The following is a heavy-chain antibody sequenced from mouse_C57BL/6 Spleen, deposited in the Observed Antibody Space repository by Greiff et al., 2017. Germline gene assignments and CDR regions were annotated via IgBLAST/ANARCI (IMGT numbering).Heavy chain of an antibody. D-gene: IGHD1-1*01. CDR2: INPNNGGT. J-gene: IGHJ4*01. V-gene: IGHV1-26*01. Sequence: VQLQQSGPELVKPGASVKISCKASGYTFTDYYMNWVKQSHGKSLEWIGDINPNNGGTSYNQKFKGKATLTVDKSSSTAYMELRSLTSEDSAVYYCARAITTVVEGYYAMDYWGQGTSVTVSS. CDR3: ARAITTVVEGYYAMDY. CDR1: GYTFTDYY.